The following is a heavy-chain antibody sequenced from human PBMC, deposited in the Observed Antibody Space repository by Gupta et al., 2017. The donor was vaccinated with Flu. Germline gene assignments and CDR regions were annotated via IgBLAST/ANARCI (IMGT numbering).Heavy chain of an antibody. Sequence: QVQLVQSGAEVEKPGSSVRVSCKASGGTFSSHAINWVRQAPGQGLEWMGGIIPIFGTARYVQKFEDRITFTADESTSTAFMELRRLRSEDTAVYYCARARKYGDYYGMDVWGQGTTVTVSS. D-gene: IGHD4/OR15-4a*01. CDR1: GGTFSSHA. J-gene: IGHJ6*02. V-gene: IGHV1-69*01. CDR3: ARARKYGDYYGMDV. CDR2: IIPIFGTA.